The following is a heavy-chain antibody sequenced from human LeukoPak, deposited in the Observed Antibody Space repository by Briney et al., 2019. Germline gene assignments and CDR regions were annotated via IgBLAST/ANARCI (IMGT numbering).Heavy chain of an antibody. CDR2: IYYSGST. Sequence: SGTLSLTCTVSGGSISSYYWSWIRQPPGKGLEWIGYIYYSGSTNYNPSLKSRVTISVDTSKNQFSLKLSSVTAADTAVYYCARLSEGYFDYWGQGTLVTVSP. CDR3: ARLSEGYFDY. CDR1: GGSISSYY. J-gene: IGHJ4*02. V-gene: IGHV4-59*08.